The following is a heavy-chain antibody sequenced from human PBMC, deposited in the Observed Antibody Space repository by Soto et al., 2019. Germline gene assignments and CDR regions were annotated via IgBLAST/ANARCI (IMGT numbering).Heavy chain of an antibody. Sequence: ASVKGSCKTAGYTFSAYDICWVRQAPGQGLEWMGWIRTYNGDTNYAQKFQTRVTMTTDKSTDTAYMDLRSLTSDDTAIYYCARAGAAPYYYYGLDVWGQGTTVTVSS. CDR1: GYTFSAYD. CDR3: ARAGAAPYYYYGLDV. D-gene: IGHD3-10*01. CDR2: IRTYNGDT. J-gene: IGHJ6*02. V-gene: IGHV1-18*01.